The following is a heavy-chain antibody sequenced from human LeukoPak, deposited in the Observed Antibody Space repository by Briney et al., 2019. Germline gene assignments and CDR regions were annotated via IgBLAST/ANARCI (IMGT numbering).Heavy chain of an antibody. V-gene: IGHV3-30*02. CDR1: GFTFSHHG. CDR2: IRYEGRNK. D-gene: IGHD6-13*01. J-gene: IGHJ4*02. Sequence: SGGSLRLSCAASGFTFSHHGMHWVRQAPGKGLEWVAFIRYEGRNKHYADSVKGRFTISRDNSKNTLYLQMNSLRDEDTAVYYCAKHHYPFSSNYDFDYWGQGTLVTVSS. CDR3: AKHHYPFSSNYDFDY.